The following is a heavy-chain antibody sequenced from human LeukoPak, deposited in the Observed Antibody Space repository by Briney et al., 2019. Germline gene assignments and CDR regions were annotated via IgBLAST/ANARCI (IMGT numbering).Heavy chain of an antibody. D-gene: IGHD3-22*01. J-gene: IGHJ4*02. CDR2: INHSGST. V-gene: IGHV4-34*01. CDR3: ASSVPYYYDSSGYYEVDFDY. Sequence: PSETLSLTCAVYGGSFSGYYWSWIRQPPGKGPEWIGEINHSGSTNYNPSLKSRVTISVDTSKNQFSLKLSSVTAADTAVYYCASSVPYYYDSSGYYEVDFDYWGQGTLVTVSS. CDR1: GGSFSGYY.